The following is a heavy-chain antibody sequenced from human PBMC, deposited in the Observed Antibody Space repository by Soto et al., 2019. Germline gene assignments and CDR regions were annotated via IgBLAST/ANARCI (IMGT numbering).Heavy chain of an antibody. CDR1: GYTFTGYY. J-gene: IGHJ6*02. CDR3: ARDLVRIAAAGTAPYYYGMDV. D-gene: IGHD6-13*01. V-gene: IGHV1-2*04. Sequence: ASVKVSCKASGYTFTGYYMHWVRQAPGQRLEWMGWINPNSGGTNYAQKFQGWVTMTRDTSISTAYMELSRLRSDDTAVYYCARDLVRIAAAGTAPYYYGMDVWGQGTTVTVSS. CDR2: INPNSGGT.